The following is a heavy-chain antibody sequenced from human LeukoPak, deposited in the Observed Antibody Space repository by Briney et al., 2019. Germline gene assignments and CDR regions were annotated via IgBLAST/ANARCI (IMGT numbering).Heavy chain of an antibody. Sequence: GGSLRLSCAASGFTVRSNYMSWVRQAPGKGLEWVSVIYSGGNTYYADSVKGRFTISRDNSKNTLFLQMNSLRAEDTAVYYCAKDWAAVPGDYWGQGTLVTVSS. CDR3: AKDWAAVPGDY. J-gene: IGHJ4*02. CDR1: GFTVRSNY. V-gene: IGHV3-66*01. D-gene: IGHD6-19*01. CDR2: IYSGGNT.